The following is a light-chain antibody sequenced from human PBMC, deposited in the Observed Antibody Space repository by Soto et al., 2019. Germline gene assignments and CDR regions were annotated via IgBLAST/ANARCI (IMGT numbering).Light chain of an antibody. J-gene: IGKJ5*01. CDR2: GAS. V-gene: IGKV3-20*01. CDR1: QSVSSSY. CDR3: QQYGSSLST. Sequence: EIVLTQSPGTLSLSPGERATLSRRASQSVSSSYLAWYQQKPGQAPRLLIYGASSRATGIPDRFSGSGSGTDFTLTISRLEPEDFAVYYCQQYGSSLSTFGQGTRLEIK.